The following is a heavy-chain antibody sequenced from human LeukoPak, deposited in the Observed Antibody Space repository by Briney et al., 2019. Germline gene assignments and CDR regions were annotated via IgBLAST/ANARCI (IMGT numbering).Heavy chain of an antibody. CDR2: INPRGGST. CDR1: GYTFISYY. Sequence: VASVKVSCKASGYTFISYYIHWVRQAPGQGLEWMGIINPRGGSTSYAQKFQGRVAMTRDTSTSTVYMELTSLRSEDTAVYYCARAGLDNYGDYAGYWGQGTLVTVSS. CDR3: ARAGLDNYGDYAGY. V-gene: IGHV1-46*01. D-gene: IGHD4-17*01. J-gene: IGHJ4*02.